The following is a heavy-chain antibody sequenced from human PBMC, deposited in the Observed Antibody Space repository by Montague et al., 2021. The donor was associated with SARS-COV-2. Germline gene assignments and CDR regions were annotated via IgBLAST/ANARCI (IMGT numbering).Heavy chain of an antibody. Sequence: PALVKPTQTLTLTCTFSGFSLSTSGMCVSWIRQPPGKALEWLALIDWDXDKYYSTSPKTRLAISKDTSKNQVVLTMTNMDPVDTATYYCARIWGATRGDAFDIWGQGTMVTVSS. J-gene: IGHJ3*02. CDR3: ARIWGATRGDAFDI. CDR1: GFSLSTSGMC. CDR2: IDWDXDK. V-gene: IGHV2-70*01. D-gene: IGHD1-26*01.